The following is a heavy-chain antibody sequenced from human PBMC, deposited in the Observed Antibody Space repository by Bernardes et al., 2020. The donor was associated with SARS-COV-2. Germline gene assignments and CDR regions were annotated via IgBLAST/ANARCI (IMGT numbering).Heavy chain of an antibody. CDR1: GYTFTNYY. D-gene: IGHD4-17*01. V-gene: IGHV1-46*01. CDR2: INPRGGST. Sequence: ASVKVSCKTSGYTFTNYYMHWVRQAPGQGLEWMGIINPRGGSTSNAQKFQGRVTLTRDTSTSTAYMELSSLTSEDTAVYYCARETLMTTVPHFVYWGQGTLVTVSS. J-gene: IGHJ4*02. CDR3: ARETLMTTVPHFVY.